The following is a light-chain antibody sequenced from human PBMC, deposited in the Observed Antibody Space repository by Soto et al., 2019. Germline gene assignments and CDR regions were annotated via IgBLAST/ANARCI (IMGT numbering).Light chain of an antibody. J-gene: IGKJ1*01. Sequence: DIQMTQSPSTLSASVGDRVTITCRAIQSISSWLAGYQQKPGKAPKLLIYDGSSFESGVPSRFSGSGSGTEFTLTISSLQPDDSATYYCQHYKTYSRTFGQGTKVDIK. CDR1: QSISSW. V-gene: IGKV1-5*01. CDR3: QHYKTYSRT. CDR2: DGS.